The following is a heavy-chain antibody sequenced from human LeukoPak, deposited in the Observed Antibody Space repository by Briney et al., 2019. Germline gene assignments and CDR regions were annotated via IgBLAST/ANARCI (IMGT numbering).Heavy chain of an antibody. CDR3: AREYDSSGYPFDY. V-gene: IGHV3-21*01. J-gene: IGHJ4*02. Sequence: GGSLRLSCAASGFTFSSYSMNWVRQAPGKGLEWVSSISSSSSYIYYADSVKGRFTISRDNAKNSLYLQMNSLRAEDTAVYYCAREYDSSGYPFDYWGQGTLVTVSS. CDR1: GFTFSSYS. CDR2: ISSSSSYI. D-gene: IGHD3-22*01.